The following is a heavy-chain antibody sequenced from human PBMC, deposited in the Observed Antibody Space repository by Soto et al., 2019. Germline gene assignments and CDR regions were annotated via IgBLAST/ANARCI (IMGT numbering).Heavy chain of an antibody. CDR2: IVVGSGHT. J-gene: IGHJ6*02. D-gene: IGHD3-16*01. CDR3: AAGVMLPYYYGMDV. Sequence: QMQLVQSGPEVKKPGTSVKVSCKASGFTFTGSAVQWVRQARGQRLEWIAWIVVGSGHTNYAQNFQERVTITRDMSTSTAYMELSSLRSEDTAVYYCAAGVMLPYYYGMDVWGQGTTVTVSS. CDR1: GFTFTGSA. V-gene: IGHV1-58*01.